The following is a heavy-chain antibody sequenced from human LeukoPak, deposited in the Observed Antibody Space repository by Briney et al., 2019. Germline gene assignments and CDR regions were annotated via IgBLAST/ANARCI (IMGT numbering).Heavy chain of an antibody. Sequence: PGRSLRLSCVASGFPFSNYGMHWVRQAPGKRLEWVAVISYDGNDKYYADSVKGRFIISRDNSKNTLYLQMNSLRVEDTALYYCAKDKGREGDYWGQGNLVTVSS. D-gene: IGHD1-26*01. CDR3: AKDKGREGDY. V-gene: IGHV3-30*18. J-gene: IGHJ4*01. CDR2: ISYDGNDK. CDR1: GFPFSNYG.